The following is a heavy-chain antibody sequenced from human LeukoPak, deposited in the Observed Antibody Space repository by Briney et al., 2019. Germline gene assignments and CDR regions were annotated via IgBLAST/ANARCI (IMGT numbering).Heavy chain of an antibody. CDR3: AKDRRLTITMLTPWFDP. Sequence: GGSLRLSCAASGFTFSSYAMSWVRQAPGKGLEWVSAISGSGGSTYYADSVKGRFTISRDNSKNTPYLQMNSLRAEDTAVYYCAKDRRLTITMLTPWFDPWGQGTLVTVSS. J-gene: IGHJ5*02. V-gene: IGHV3-23*01. CDR2: ISGSGGST. D-gene: IGHD3-10*01. CDR1: GFTFSSYA.